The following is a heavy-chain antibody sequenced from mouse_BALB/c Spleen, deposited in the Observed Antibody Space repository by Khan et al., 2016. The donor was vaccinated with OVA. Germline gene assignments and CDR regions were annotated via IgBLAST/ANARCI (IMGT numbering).Heavy chain of an antibody. CDR1: GFTFSDYG. Sequence: EVELVESGGGLVQPGGSRKLSCAASGFTFSDYGMAWVRQTPGKGPEWVAFISTLAFSIYYADTVTGRFTISRENAKNTLYLEMSSLRSDDTAMXYCARGGFAYWGQGTLVTVSA. V-gene: IGHV5-15*02. CDR3: ARGGFAY. CDR2: ISTLAFSI. J-gene: IGHJ3*01.